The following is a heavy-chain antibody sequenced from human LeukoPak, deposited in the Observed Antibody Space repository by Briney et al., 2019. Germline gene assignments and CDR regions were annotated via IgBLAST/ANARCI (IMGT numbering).Heavy chain of an antibody. Sequence: PGGSLRLSCAASGFTFSSYAMHWVRQAPGKGLEWVAVISYDGSNKYYADSVKGRFTISRDNSKNTLYLQMNGLRAEDTAVYYCARDLGPADGYDYWSQGTLVTVSS. CDR2: ISYDGSNK. J-gene: IGHJ4*02. V-gene: IGHV3-30-3*01. CDR1: GFTFSSYA. CDR3: ARDLGPADGYDY. D-gene: IGHD5-24*01.